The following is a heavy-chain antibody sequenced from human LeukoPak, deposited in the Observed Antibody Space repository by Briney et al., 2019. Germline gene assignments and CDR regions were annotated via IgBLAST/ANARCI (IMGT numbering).Heavy chain of an antibody. CDR1: GFAFSSQA. D-gene: IGHD6-13*01. J-gene: IGHJ4*02. CDR3: AKDARRTSGWYYFDY. V-gene: IGHV3-23*01. CDR2: ISDSGSLT. Sequence: GGSLRLTCAASGFAFSSQAMGWVRQAPGKGLEWVSVISDSGSLTYYADSVKGRFTISRDNSKNTLFLQLNSLRAEDTAVYYCAKDARRTSGWYYFDYWGQGALVTVSS.